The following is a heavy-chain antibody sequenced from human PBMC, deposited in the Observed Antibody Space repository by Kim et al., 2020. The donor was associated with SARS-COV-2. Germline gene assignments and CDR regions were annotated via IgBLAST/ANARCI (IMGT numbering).Heavy chain of an antibody. CDR1: GFTFTSYY. CDR2: VNPTDGSS. V-gene: IGHV1-46*01. Sequence: ASVKVSCKASGFTFTSYYLHCVRQAPGQGLELMGVVNPTDGSSTYAQKFQGRVTMTGDTSTNTVYMELSSLRSEDTAVYYCGRGQYYSDNTGYYYVHYWGQGTLVTVSS. J-gene: IGHJ4*02. CDR3: GRGQYYSDNTGYYYVHY. D-gene: IGHD3-22*01.